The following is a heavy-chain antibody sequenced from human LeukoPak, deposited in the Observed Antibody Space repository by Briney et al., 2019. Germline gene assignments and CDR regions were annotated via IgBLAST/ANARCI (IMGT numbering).Heavy chain of an antibody. D-gene: IGHD3-22*01. CDR2: ISYDGSNK. CDR1: GLTFSSYG. Sequence: PGRSLRLSCAASGLTFSSYGMHWVRQAPGKGLEWVAVISYDGSNKYYADSVKGRFTISRDNSKNTLYLQMNSLRAEDTAVYYCAKDRFLYDSSGPLDYWGQGTLVTVSS. J-gene: IGHJ4*02. CDR3: AKDRFLYDSSGPLDY. V-gene: IGHV3-30*18.